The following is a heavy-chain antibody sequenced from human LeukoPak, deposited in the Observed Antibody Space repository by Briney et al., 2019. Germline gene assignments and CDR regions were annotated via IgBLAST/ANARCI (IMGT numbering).Heavy chain of an antibody. CDR1: GYTFTSYG. CDR3: AIRVVIIS. Sequence: GASVKVSCKASGYTFTSYGISWVRQAPGQGLEWMGWISAYNGNTNYAQKLQGRVTMTRNTSISTAYMELSSLRSEDTAVYYCAIRVVIISWGQGILVTVSS. J-gene: IGHJ4*02. D-gene: IGHD3-3*01. CDR2: ISAYNGNT. V-gene: IGHV1-18*01.